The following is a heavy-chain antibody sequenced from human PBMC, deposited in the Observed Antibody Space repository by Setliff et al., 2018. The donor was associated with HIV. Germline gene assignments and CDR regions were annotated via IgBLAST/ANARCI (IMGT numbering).Heavy chain of an antibody. D-gene: IGHD6-13*01. J-gene: IGHJ6*03. Sequence: LSLTCAVFGGSSTDYYWIWIRQPPGKGLEWIGEINHSGSTHYNPSLKSRFIISVDTSENQFSLKVNSMTAADTDVYYCARGARLLAAYSNRWDYFYMAVWGKGTTVT. V-gene: IGHV4-34*01. CDR2: INHSGST. CDR1: GGSSTDYY. CDR3: ARGARLLAAYSNRWDYFYMAV.